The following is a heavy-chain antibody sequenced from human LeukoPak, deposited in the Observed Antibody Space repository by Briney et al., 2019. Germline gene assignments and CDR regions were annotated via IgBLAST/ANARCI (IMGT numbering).Heavy chain of an antibody. CDR3: TTERRDGYNYGFDY. CDR1: GFTFSNAW. CDR2: IKIKTDGGTT. Sequence: GGSLRLSCAASGFTFSNAWMSWVRQAPGKGLEWVGRIKIKTDGGTTDYAEPVKGRFTISRDDSKNTLYLQMNSLKTEATAVDYCTTERRDGYNYGFDYWGQGTLVTVSS. V-gene: IGHV3-15*01. J-gene: IGHJ4*02. D-gene: IGHD5-24*01.